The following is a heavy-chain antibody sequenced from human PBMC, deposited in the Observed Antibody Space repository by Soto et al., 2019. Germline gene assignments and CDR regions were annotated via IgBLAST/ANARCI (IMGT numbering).Heavy chain of an antibody. V-gene: IGHV3-9*01. CDR2: ISYNSGSI. CDR1: GFIFDDYA. CDR3: TKEANPGPPQSVYYRGGWFDP. Sequence: EVQLVESGGRLVQPGRSLRLSCTASGFIFDDYAMHWVRQAPGKGLEWVSGISYNSGSIGYADSVKGRFTISRDNAKNSLYLQMNSLRVEATALYYCTKEANPGPPQSVYYRGGWFDPWGQGTRVTVSS. J-gene: IGHJ5*02. D-gene: IGHD2-15*01.